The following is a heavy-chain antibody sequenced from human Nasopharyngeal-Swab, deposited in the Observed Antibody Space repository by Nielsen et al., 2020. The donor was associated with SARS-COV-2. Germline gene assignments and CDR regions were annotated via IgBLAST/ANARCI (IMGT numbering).Heavy chain of an antibody. CDR2: TYYRSKWYN. Sequence: SQTLSLTCAISWDSFSSSSAAWNWIRQSPSRGLEWLGRTYYRSKWYNDYAVSVKSRITINPDTSKNQFSLHLNSVTPEDTAVYYCARARGAYGDYYYYYYTDVWGKGTTVTVSS. CDR3: ARARGAYGDYYYYYYTDV. J-gene: IGHJ6*03. D-gene: IGHD4-17*01. CDR1: WDSFSSSSAA. V-gene: IGHV6-1*01.